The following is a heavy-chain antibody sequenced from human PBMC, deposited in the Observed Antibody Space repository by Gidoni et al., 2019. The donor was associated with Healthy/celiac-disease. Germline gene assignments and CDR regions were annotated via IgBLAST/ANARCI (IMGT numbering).Heavy chain of an antibody. Sequence: QVQLVESGGGVVQPGRSLRLSCAASGFTFRSYAMHWVRQAPGKGLEWVAVISYDGSNKYYADSVKGRFTISRDNSKNTLYLQMNSLRAEDTAVYYCARDQGRYYGDYEFDYWGQGTLVTVSS. CDR3: ARDQGRYYGDYEFDY. D-gene: IGHD4-17*01. CDR1: GFTFRSYA. CDR2: ISYDGSNK. J-gene: IGHJ4*02. V-gene: IGHV3-30-3*01.